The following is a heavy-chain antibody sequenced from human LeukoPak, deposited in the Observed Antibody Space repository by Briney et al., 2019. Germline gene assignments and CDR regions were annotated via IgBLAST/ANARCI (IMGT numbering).Heavy chain of an antibody. CDR2: SRNKANNYAT. V-gene: IGHV3-72*01. D-gene: IGHD6-19*01. CDR1: GFTFSDHY. J-gene: IGHJ4*02. CDR3: ARADSSGWYPVY. Sequence: PGGSLRLSCAASGFTFSDHYMDWVRQAPGKGLEWVGRSRNKANNYATQYAASVKGRFTISRDNSKNSLYLQMNSLKTEDTAVYYCARADSSGWYPVYWGQGTPVTVSS.